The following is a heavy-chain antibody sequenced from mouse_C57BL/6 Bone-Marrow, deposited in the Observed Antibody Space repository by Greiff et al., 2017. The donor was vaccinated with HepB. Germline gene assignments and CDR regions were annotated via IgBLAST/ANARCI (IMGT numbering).Heavy chain of an antibody. Sequence: EVQLVESGEGLVKPGGSLKLSCAASGFTFSSYAMSWVRQTPEKRLEWVAYISSGGDYIYYADTVKGRFTISRDNARNTLYLQMSSLKSEDTAMYYCTRNKDSNYNNWYVDVWGTGTTVTVSS. CDR1: GFTFSSYA. CDR2: ISSGGDYI. J-gene: IGHJ1*03. CDR3: TRNKDSNYNNWYVDV. V-gene: IGHV5-9-1*02. D-gene: IGHD2-5*01.